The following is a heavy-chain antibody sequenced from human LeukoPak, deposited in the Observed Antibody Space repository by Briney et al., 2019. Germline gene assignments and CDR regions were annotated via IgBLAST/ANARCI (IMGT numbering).Heavy chain of an antibody. Sequence: GGSLRLSCAASGFTVSGNSMNWVRQAPGKGLEWVGHIKGKTDGGTTDYAAPVQGRFTISRDDSKNTLFLQMNSLKTEDTAVYYCTTGTWIQLWLADYWGQGTLVTVSS. V-gene: IGHV3-15*07. CDR3: TTGTWIQLWLADY. CDR2: IKGKTDGGTT. J-gene: IGHJ4*02. CDR1: GFTVSGNS. D-gene: IGHD5-18*01.